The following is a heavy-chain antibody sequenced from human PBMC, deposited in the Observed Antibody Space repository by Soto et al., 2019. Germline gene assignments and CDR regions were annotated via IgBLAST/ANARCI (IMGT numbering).Heavy chain of an antibody. Sequence: QVQLVQSGAEVKKPGSSVKVSCRASGGTFSNYAINWVRQAPGQGLEWMGGIVPIFGTPDSAQKFQGRVTITADESTSTAYMELSSLRSEDTAVYYCARARREAFCSGASCCSGYYYYYGMDVWGQGTTVTVSS. D-gene: IGHD2-15*01. CDR2: IVPIFGTP. CDR3: ARARREAFCSGASCCSGYYYYYGMDV. V-gene: IGHV1-69*01. J-gene: IGHJ6*02. CDR1: GGTFSNYA.